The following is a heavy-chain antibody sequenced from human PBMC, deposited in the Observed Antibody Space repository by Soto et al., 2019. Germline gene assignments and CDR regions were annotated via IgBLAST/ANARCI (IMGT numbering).Heavy chain of an antibody. CDR1: GFNFRAYS. J-gene: IGHJ4*02. CDR2: ISSTSTTL. CDR3: VRDSGDYPDY. V-gene: IGHV3-48*01. D-gene: IGHD4-17*01. Sequence: VGSLRLSCVVSGFNFRAYSMNWVRQAPGKGLEWISYISSTSTTLYYADSVKGRFTISRDTDQKSLFLQMNSLRAEDTAVYYCVRDSGDYPDYWGQRTQVTVSS.